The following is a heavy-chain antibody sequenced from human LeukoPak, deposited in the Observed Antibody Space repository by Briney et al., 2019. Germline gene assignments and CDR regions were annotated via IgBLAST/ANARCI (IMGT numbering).Heavy chain of an antibody. D-gene: IGHD3-10*01. CDR1: GYTFTGYY. V-gene: IGHV1-2*05. CDR2: INPNSGGT. Sequence: ASVKVSCKASGYTFTGYYMHWVRQAPGQGLEWMGRINPNSGGTNYAQKFQGRVTMTRDTSISTANIELSRLRSDDTDVYYCARDRTMVRGVIGSWGQGTLVTVSS. J-gene: IGHJ5*02. CDR3: ARDRTMVRGVIGS.